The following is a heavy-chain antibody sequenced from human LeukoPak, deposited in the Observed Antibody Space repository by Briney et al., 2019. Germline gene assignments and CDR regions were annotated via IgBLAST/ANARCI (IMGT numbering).Heavy chain of an antibody. J-gene: IGHJ1*01. V-gene: IGHV4-61*08. CDR1: GGSISSGDYY. CDR3: ARGGAARLHFQN. D-gene: IGHD6-6*01. Sequence: SETLSLTCTVSGGSISSGDYYWSWIRQPPGKGLEWIGYIYHSGSTNYNPSLQSRVTISVDTSKNQFSLNLNSVTAADTAVYYCARGGAARLHFQNWGQGTLVTVSS. CDR2: IYHSGST.